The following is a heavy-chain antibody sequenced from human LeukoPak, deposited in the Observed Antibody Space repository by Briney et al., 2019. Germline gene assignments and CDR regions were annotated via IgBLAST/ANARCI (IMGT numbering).Heavy chain of an antibody. CDR3: ARDSSALYYDFWSGPAGWFDP. J-gene: IGHJ5*02. Sequence: ASVTVSCKASGYTFTGYYMHWVRQAPGQGLEWMGWINPNSGHTNYAQKVQGRGTMTRDTSISTAYMELSRLRSDDTAVYYCARDSSALYYDFWSGPAGWFDPWGQGTPVTFSS. CDR1: GYTFTGYY. CDR2: INPNSGHT. D-gene: IGHD3-3*01. V-gene: IGHV1-2*02.